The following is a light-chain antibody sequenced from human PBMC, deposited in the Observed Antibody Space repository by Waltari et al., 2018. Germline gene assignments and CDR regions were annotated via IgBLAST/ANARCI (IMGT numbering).Light chain of an antibody. Sequence: EIVLTQSPGTLSLSQGERATLSCRASQCGSRPLAWDQQNPGQAPRLLIYGASTRATGIPERFSGGGSGTDFSLTISRLEPEDFALYYCQHYVRLPATFGQGTKVEIK. V-gene: IGKV3-20*01. CDR2: GAS. CDR3: QHYVRLPAT. J-gene: IGKJ1*01. CDR1: QCGSRP.